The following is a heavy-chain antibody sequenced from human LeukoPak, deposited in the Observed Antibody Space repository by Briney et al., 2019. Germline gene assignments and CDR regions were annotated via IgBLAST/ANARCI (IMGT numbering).Heavy chain of an antibody. Sequence: GGSLRLSCAASGFTFTTYWMHWVRQVPGKGLVWVARIKGDGSSTRHADSMKGRFTISRDNAKNTLYLQMNSLRDEDTAVYYCVRGGLECSGSSCQRAAFDYWGQGTLVTVSS. CDR3: VRGGLECSGSSCQRAAFDY. V-gene: IGHV3-74*01. D-gene: IGHD2-2*01. CDR2: IKGDGSST. CDR1: GFTFTTYW. J-gene: IGHJ4*02.